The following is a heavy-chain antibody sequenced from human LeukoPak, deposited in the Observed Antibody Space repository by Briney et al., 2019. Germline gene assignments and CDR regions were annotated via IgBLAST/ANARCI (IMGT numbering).Heavy chain of an antibody. CDR3: AAAHSGSYYFDY. V-gene: IGHV4-4*07. J-gene: IGHJ4*02. CDR1: GGSLSNYY. CDR2: IYTSGST. Sequence: SETLSLTCTVSGGSLSNYYWSWIRQPAGKGLEWIGRIYTSGSTNNNPSLKSRVTMSVDTSKNQFSLKLSSVTAADTAVYYCAAAHSGSYYFDYWGQGILVTVSS. D-gene: IGHD1-26*01.